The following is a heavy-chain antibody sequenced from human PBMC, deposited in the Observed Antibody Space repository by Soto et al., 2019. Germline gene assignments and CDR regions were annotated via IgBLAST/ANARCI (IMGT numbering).Heavy chain of an antibody. V-gene: IGHV3-30*18. J-gene: IGHJ6*04. CDR1: DFILTSYA. CDR3: AKAFWSGLLRTKESRDLTALDV. D-gene: IGHD3-3*01. CDR2: ISHDGSKK. Sequence: GGSLRLSCAASDFILTSYAMHWVRQAPGKGLEWVAIISHDGSKKYHADSVKGRFTISRDNSNNTLLLQMNGLRAEDTAVYYCAKAFWSGLLRTKESRDLTALDVCGEGTTVTVYS.